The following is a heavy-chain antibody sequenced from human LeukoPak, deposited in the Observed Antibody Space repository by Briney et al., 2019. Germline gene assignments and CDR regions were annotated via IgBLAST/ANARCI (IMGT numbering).Heavy chain of an antibody. V-gene: IGHV1-46*01. CDR3: ARDLMGAYNWFDP. CDR1: GYTFTGYY. CDR2: INPSGGST. Sequence: ASVKVSCKASGYTFTGYYMHWVRQAPGQGLEWMGIINPSGGSTSYAQKFQGRVTMTRDMSTSTVYMELSSLRSEDTAVYYCARDLMGAYNWFDPWGQGTLVTVSS. J-gene: IGHJ5*02. D-gene: IGHD1-26*01.